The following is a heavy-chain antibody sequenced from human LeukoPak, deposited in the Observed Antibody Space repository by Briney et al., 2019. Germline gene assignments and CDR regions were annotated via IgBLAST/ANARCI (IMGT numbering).Heavy chain of an antibody. CDR1: GFTFDRHA. D-gene: IGHD4/OR15-4a*01. CDR2: IDIGGGST. CDR3: ANEVRPNDY. Sequence: GGSLRLSCVASGFTFDRHAMCWVRQAPGKGLDWVSSIDIGGGSTYSADSVKGRFTISRDNSKNTLQQMNSLRAEDTALYFCANEVRPNDYWGRGTLVTVSS. V-gene: IGHV3-23*01. J-gene: IGHJ4*02.